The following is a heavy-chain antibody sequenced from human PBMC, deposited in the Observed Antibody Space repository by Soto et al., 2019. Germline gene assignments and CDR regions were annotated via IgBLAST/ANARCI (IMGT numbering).Heavy chain of an antibody. CDR1: GYTFTSYA. V-gene: IGHV1-3*01. J-gene: IGHJ6*03. CDR2: INAGNGNT. Sequence: ASVKVSCKASGYTFTSYAMHWVRQAPGQRLEWMGWINAGNGNTKYSQKFQGRVTITRDTSASTAYMELSSLRSEDTAVYYCARDRSNIVLMVYAIWPYYYMDVWGKGTTVTVSS. CDR3: ARDRSNIVLMVYAIWPYYYMDV. D-gene: IGHD2-8*01.